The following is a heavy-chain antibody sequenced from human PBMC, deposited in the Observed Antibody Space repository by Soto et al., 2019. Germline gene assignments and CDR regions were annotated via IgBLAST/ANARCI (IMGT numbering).Heavy chain of an antibody. V-gene: IGHV3-23*01. CDR2: IGGSGST. D-gene: IGHD3-9*01. CDR3: AKVLLLRYFDY. CDR1: GFPFSSYA. J-gene: IGHJ4*02. Sequence: GGSLSLSCAASGFPFSSYAVTWVRQAPGKGLEWVSTIGGSGSTYYADSVKGRFTISRDNSKNTLYLQMNSLRADDTAVYYCAKVLLLRYFDYWGQGTLVTVSS.